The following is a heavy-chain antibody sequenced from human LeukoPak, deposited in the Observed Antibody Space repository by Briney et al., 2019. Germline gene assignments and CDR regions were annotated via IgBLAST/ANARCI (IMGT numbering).Heavy chain of an antibody. V-gene: IGHV1-8*03. CDR1: GGTFSSYD. CDR2: MNPNSGNT. CDR3: ARGGYDILTGLINHYYYYMDV. D-gene: IGHD3-9*01. Sequence: ASVKVSCKASGGTFSSYDINWVRQATGQGLEWMGWMNPNSGNTGYAQKFQGRVTITRNTSISTAYMELSSLRSEDTAVYYCARGGYDILTGLINHYYYYMDVWGKGTTVTVSS. J-gene: IGHJ6*03.